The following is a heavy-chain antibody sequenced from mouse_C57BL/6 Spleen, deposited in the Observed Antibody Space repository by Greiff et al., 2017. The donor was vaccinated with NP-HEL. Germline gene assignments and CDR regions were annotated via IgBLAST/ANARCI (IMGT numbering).Heavy chain of an antibody. CDR1: GYTFTDYY. D-gene: IGHD2-5*01. CDR3: ARSNDSKGPYFDY. CDR2: INPNNGGT. Sequence: EVQLQQSGPELVKPGASVKISCKASGYTFTDYYMNWVKQSHGKSLEWIGDINPNNGGTSYNQKFKGKATLTVDKSSSTAYMELRSLTSEDSAVYYCARSNDSKGPYFDYWGQGTTLTVSS. V-gene: IGHV1-26*01. J-gene: IGHJ2*01.